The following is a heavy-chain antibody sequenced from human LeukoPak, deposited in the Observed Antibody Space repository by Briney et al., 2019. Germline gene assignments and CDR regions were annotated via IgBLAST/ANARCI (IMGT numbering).Heavy chain of an antibody. CDR3: ASPYGSGSYYWVHY. D-gene: IGHD3-10*01. CDR2: INPNSGGT. CDR1: GYTFTGYY. Sequence: ASVKVSCKASGYTFTGYYMHWVRQAPGQGLEWMGWINPNSGGTNYAQKFQGRVTMTRDTSISTAYMELSRLRSDDTAVYYWASPYGSGSYYWVHYWGQGTLVTVSS. V-gene: IGHV1-2*02. J-gene: IGHJ4*02.